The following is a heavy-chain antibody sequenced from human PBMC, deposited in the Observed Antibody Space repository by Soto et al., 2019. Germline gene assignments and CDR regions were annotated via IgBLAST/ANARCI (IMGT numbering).Heavy chain of an antibody. V-gene: IGHV3-11*06. Sequence: KPGGSLRLSCAASGFTFSDFYMSWIRQAPGKGLEWVSYISDSSSNTNYGDSVKGRFTISRDNAKNLLYLQMNSLRAEDTAVYYCAKGEGYKWNYEFDPWGQGTLVTASS. CDR3: AKGEGYKWNYEFDP. J-gene: IGHJ5*02. CDR1: GFTFSDFY. D-gene: IGHD1-7*01. CDR2: ISDSSSNT.